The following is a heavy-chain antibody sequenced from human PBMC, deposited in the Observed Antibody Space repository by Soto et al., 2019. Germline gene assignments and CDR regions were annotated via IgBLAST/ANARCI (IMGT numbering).Heavy chain of an antibody. V-gene: IGHV4-4*02. Sequence: QVQLQESGPRLVKPSGTLSLTCAVSGASISRTNWWTWFRQPPGKGLEWIGDIYHTGSTKYNPSRKRRVTISLHKSNNPSTLNLSSVTAADTAVYYCAPLPPRIVVVVLAIPTWGQGTLVTVSS. CDR1: GASISRTNW. CDR2: IYHTGST. CDR3: APLPPRIVVVVLAIPT. D-gene: IGHD2-15*01. J-gene: IGHJ4*02.